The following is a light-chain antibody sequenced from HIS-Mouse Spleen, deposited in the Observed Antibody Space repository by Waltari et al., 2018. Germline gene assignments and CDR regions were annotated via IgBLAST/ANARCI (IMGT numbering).Light chain of an antibody. J-gene: IGKJ4*01. V-gene: IGKV4-1*01. CDR1: QSVLYSSNNKNY. Sequence: DIVMTQSPDSLAVSLGERATINCKSSQSVLYSSNNKNYSAWYQQKPGQPPKLLIYWASTRESGVPDRFSGSGSGKDFTLTISSLQAEDVAVYYCQQYYSTPLTFGGGTKVEIK. CDR2: WAS. CDR3: QQYYSTPLT.